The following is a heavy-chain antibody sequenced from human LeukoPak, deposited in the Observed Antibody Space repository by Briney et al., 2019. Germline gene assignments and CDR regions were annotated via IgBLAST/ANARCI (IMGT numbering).Heavy chain of an antibody. CDR2: VYHSGST. D-gene: IGHD3-3*01. CDR3: AGHKYYNFWGSFNWFDP. CDR1: GASIINNNYY. V-gene: IGHV4-39*01. J-gene: IGHJ5*02. Sequence: SETLSLTCFVSGASIINNNYYWAWIRQPPGKGLEWIGSVYHSGSTSYNPSLKSRVTMSVDSSKNHLTLKLNSVTAADTAVYSCAGHKYYNFWGSFNWFDPWGQGILVTVSS.